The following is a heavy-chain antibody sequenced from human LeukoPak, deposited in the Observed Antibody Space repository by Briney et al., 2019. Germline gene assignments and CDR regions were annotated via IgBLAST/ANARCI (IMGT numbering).Heavy chain of an antibody. CDR2: IYHSGST. V-gene: IGHV4-4*02. D-gene: IGHD5-18*01. J-gene: IGHJ4*02. Sequence: SGTLSLTCDVSGDSISGSNWWNWVRQPPGKGLEWIGGIYHSGSTNYNPSLKSRVTMSVDKSKNQFSLKLSSVTAADTAVFYCVRRRYNYGFDSWGQGSLVTASS. CDR1: GDSISGSNW. CDR3: VRRRYNYGFDS.